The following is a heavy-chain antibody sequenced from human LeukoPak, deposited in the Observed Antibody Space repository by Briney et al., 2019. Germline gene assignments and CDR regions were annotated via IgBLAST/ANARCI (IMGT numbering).Heavy chain of an antibody. CDR2: IKSKTDGGTT. D-gene: IGHD4-17*01. Sequence: PGGSLRLSCAASGFTFSDAWMSWVRQAPGKGLEWVGRIKSKTDGGTTDYAAPVKGRFTISRDDSKNTLYLQMNSLKTEDTAVYYCTTFHDYGDLNDFDYWGQGTLVTVSS. CDR3: TTFHDYGDLNDFDY. V-gene: IGHV3-15*01. CDR1: GFTFSDAW. J-gene: IGHJ4*02.